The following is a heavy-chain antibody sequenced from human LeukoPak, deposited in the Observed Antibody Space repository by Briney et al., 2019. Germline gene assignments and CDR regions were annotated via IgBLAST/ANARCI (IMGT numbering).Heavy chain of an antibody. D-gene: IGHD3-16*01. Sequence: GRSLTLSCAASGFSFDDYGMHWVRPAPGKGLEWVSGISWNSGTIGYAGSVKGRFTISRDNAKNHLYLQMNSLKAEDTALYYCAKDIVLWGSGSYGMDVWGQGTTVTVSS. CDR1: GFSFDDYG. V-gene: IGHV3-9*01. CDR3: AKDIVLWGSGSYGMDV. J-gene: IGHJ6*02. CDR2: ISWNSGTI.